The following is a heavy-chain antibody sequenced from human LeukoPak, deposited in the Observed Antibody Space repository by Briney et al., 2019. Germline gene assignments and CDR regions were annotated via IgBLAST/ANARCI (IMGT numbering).Heavy chain of an antibody. CDR1: GYSISSGYY. Sequence: SETLSLTCAVSGYSISSGYYWGWIRQPPGRGREWIGSIYHSGSTYYNPSLKSRVTISVATSKNQSSLKLSSVTAADTAVYYCARLSDCSSTSCYAFDIWGQGTMVTVSS. J-gene: IGHJ3*02. D-gene: IGHD2-2*01. CDR2: IYHSGST. V-gene: IGHV4-38-2*01. CDR3: ARLSDCSSTSCYAFDI.